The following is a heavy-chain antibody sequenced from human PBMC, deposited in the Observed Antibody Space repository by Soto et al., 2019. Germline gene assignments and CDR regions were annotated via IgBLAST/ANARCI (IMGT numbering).Heavy chain of an antibody. D-gene: IGHD2-15*01. CDR3: ATPSSKKPAL. CDR2: ISAYNGDT. Sequence: ASVKVSCKTSGYTFTNYGITWVRQAPGQGLKWMGWISAYNGDTNYAQKFQGRVIMTTDTSTTTAYMELRSLRSDDTAVYYCATPSSKKPALGGQGTLVTVSS. J-gene: IGHJ4*02. CDR1: GYTFTNYG. V-gene: IGHV1-18*04.